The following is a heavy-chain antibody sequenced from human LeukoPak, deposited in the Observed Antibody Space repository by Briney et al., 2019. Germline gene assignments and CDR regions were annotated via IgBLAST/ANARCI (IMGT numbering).Heavy chain of an antibody. V-gene: IGHV4-59*01. Sequence: SETLSLTCIVSGGSISSDYWSWIRQPPGKGLEWIGYIYYSGSTNYNPSLKSRVTISVDTSKNQFSLKLSSVTAADTAVYYCATGDTWDYSFDIWGQGTMVTVSS. J-gene: IGHJ3*02. CDR1: GGSISSDY. D-gene: IGHD1-7*01. CDR2: IYYSGST. CDR3: ATGDTWDYSFDI.